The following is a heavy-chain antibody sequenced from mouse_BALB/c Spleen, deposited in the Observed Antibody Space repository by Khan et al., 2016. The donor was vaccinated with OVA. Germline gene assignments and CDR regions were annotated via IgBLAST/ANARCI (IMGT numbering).Heavy chain of an antibody. V-gene: IGHV1S137*01. CDR1: GYTFTDFA. D-gene: IGHD2-1*01. CDR2: ISTYYGDA. CDR3: VVGGCNYRFAY. Sequence: VQLLESGAELVRPGVSVKISCKGSGYTFTDFAMHWVKQSHAKSLEWIGVISTYYGDATNNQKFKGKATMTVDKSSSTAYMELARLTSEDSAMCYCVVGGCNYRFAYWGQGTLVTISA. J-gene: IGHJ3*01.